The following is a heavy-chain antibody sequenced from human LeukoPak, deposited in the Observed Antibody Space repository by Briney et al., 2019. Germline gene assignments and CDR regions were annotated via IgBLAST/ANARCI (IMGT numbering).Heavy chain of an antibody. CDR2: IYHSGDT. CDR1: GGSISSSPW. J-gene: IGHJ4*02. Sequence: SETLSLTCAVSGGSISSSPWWSWVRQPPGKGLEWIGEIYHSGDTNYNPSLKSRVTISVDKSKNQFSLKLRSVTAADTAVYYCARAENGFNIKVPVYWGQGTLVTVSS. CDR3: ARAENGFNIKVPVY. V-gene: IGHV4-4*02. D-gene: IGHD5-24*01.